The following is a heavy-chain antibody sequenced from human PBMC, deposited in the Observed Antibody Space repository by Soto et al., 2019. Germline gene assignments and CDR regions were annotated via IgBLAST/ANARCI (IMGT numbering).Heavy chain of an antibody. V-gene: IGHV1-18*01. CDR1: GYTFTSYG. CDR2: ISAYNGNT. CDR3: AGGRWYYESSGNERAGRGFDY. D-gene: IGHD3-22*01. J-gene: IGHJ4*01. Sequence: GASVKVSCKASGYTFTSYGITWARNAPGQRLEWMGWISAYNGNTNYAQKFQGRVTMTTDTSTSTAYIELRSLRSEVTVVYYCAGGRWYYESSGNERAGRGFDYWGQGTLVTVSS.